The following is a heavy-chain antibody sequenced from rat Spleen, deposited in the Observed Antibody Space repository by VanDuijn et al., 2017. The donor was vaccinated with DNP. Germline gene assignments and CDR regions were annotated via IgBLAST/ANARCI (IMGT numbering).Heavy chain of an antibody. Sequence: VQLQESGPGLVKPSQSLSLTCSVTGFSITNNYWAWIRRFPGNKLEWMGYISYSGYTNYNPSLRGRVSITRDTSKNQFFLQLNSIIAEDTATYYCARWTTGFDYWGQGVMVTVSS. D-gene: IGHD1-4*01. CDR3: ARWTTGFDY. CDR2: ISYSGYT. J-gene: IGHJ2*01. CDR1: GFSITNNY. V-gene: IGHV3-1*01.